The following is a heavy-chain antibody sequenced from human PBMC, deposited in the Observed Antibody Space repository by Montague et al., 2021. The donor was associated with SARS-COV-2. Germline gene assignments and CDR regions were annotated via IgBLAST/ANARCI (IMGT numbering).Heavy chain of an antibody. D-gene: IGHD3-9*01. CDR2: ISSSSSYI. J-gene: IGHJ4*02. CDR3: ARDMYYDILTGYYTY. V-gene: IGHV3-21*01. CDR1: GFTFSSYS. Sequence: SLRLSCAASGFTFSSYSMNWVRQAPGKGLEWVSSISSSSSYIYYADSVKGRFTISRDNAKSSLYLQMNSLRAEDTAVYYCARDMYYDILTGYYTYWGQGTLVTVSS.